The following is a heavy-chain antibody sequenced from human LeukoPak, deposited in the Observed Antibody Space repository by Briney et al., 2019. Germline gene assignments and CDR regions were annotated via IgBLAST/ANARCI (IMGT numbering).Heavy chain of an antibody. CDR3: ASKRYDSRSAAFDI. Sequence: SETLSLTCAVSGDSTSSSNWWRWVRQPPGKGLEWIGEIYHRGSTNYNPSLKSRVTISVDKSKNQFSLKLSSVTAADTAVYYCASKRYDSRSAAFDIWGQGTMVTVSS. CDR2: IYHRGST. J-gene: IGHJ3*02. D-gene: IGHD3-10*01. V-gene: IGHV4-4*02. CDR1: GDSTSSSNW.